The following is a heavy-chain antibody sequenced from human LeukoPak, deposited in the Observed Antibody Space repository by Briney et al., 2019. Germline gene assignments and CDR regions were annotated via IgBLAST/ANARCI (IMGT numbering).Heavy chain of an antibody. Sequence: SVKVSCKGSGRTLSNFAISWVRQAPGQGLEWMGGIIPFSGTPHYSQKFQGRVTIIADDSANTVYMELSSLRSEDTAVYYCARVNVDDFWSGYHQYYYYYYMDVWGKGTTVTVSS. V-gene: IGHV1-69*13. CDR2: IIPFSGTP. J-gene: IGHJ6*03. CDR1: GRTLSNFA. CDR3: ARVNVDDFWSGYHQYYYYYYMDV. D-gene: IGHD3-3*01.